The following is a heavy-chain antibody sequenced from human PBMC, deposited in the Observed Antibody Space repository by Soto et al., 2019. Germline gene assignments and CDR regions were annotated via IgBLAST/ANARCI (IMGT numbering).Heavy chain of an antibody. D-gene: IGHD2-15*01. J-gene: IGHJ4*02. CDR3: SDWRAGGPVNLGH. CDR2: IDVLNGA. V-gene: IGHV3-23*05. CDR1: GLRLTQYA. Sequence: LILSCVGSGLRLTQYAIGCVCQAPGKGLECISTIDVLNGAWYSDSVRGRLAISRDVSRNTVYLQMGSLRVEDTAIYFCSDWRAGGPVNLGHCGPRTVVTVSS.